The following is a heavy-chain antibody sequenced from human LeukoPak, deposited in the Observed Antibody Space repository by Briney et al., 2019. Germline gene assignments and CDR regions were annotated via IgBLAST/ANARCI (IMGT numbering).Heavy chain of an antibody. V-gene: IGHV4-61*02. J-gene: IGHJ4*02. CDR2: IYTSGST. CDR1: GGSISSGSYY. D-gene: IGHD4-17*01. Sequence: PSQTLSLTCTVSGGSISSGSYYWNWIRQPAGTGLEWIGRIYTSGSTNYNPSLKSRVTMSVDTSKNQFSLKLSSVTAADTAVYYCARDRFYGDYDWGQGTLVTVSS. CDR3: ARDRFYGDYD.